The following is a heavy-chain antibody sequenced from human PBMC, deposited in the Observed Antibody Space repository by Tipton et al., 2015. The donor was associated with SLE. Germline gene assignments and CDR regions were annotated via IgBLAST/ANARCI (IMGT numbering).Heavy chain of an antibody. D-gene: IGHD3-3*01. Sequence: LRLSCTVSGGSVSSGSYYWNWIRQPAGKGLEWIGHISTSGSTNYNPSLKSRVTISVDTSKNQFSLKLSSVTAADTAVYYCARGGYYDSTVEDYWGQGTLVTASS. V-gene: IGHV4-61*09. CDR3: ARGGYYDSTVEDY. CDR2: ISTSGST. CDR1: GGSVSSGSYY. J-gene: IGHJ4*02.